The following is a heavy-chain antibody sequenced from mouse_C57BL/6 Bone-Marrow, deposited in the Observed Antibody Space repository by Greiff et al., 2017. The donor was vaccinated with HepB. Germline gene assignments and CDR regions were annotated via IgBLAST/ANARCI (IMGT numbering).Heavy chain of an antibody. CDR1: GYTFTSYW. Sequence: VQLQQSGTVLARPGASVKMSCKTSGYTFTSYWMHWVKQRPGQGLEWIGAIYPGNSDTSYNQKFKGKAKLTAVTSASTAYMELSSLTNEDSAVYYCTISTMVTAGYFDVWGTGTTVTVSS. CDR2: IYPGNSDT. J-gene: IGHJ1*03. CDR3: TISTMVTAGYFDV. V-gene: IGHV1-5*01. D-gene: IGHD2-2*01.